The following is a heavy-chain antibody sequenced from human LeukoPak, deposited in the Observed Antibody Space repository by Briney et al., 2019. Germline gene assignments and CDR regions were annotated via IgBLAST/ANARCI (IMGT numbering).Heavy chain of an antibody. Sequence: GASVKVSCKASGGTFSSYAISWVRRAPGQGLEWMGGIIPIFGTANYAQKFQGRVTITADESTSTAYVELSSLRSEDTAVYYCAREPGIAVAGTGENWFDPWGQGTLVTVSS. CDR3: AREPGIAVAGTGENWFDP. V-gene: IGHV1-69*13. J-gene: IGHJ5*02. CDR1: GGTFSSYA. CDR2: IIPIFGTA. D-gene: IGHD6-19*01.